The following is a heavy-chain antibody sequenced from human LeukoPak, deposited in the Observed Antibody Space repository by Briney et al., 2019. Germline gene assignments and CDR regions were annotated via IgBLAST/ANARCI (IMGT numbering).Heavy chain of an antibody. CDR3: ARALNPLPGTYYFDY. V-gene: IGHV4-4*07. J-gene: IGHJ4*02. D-gene: IGHD2-15*01. CDR1: GASINSHY. CDR2: IYISGST. Sequence: SETLSLTCSVSGASINSHYWTWIRQPAGKGLEWIWRIYISGSTNHSPSLKSRVTMSVDSSKNQFSLNLISVTAADTAVYYCARALNPLPGTYYFDYWGQGTLVTVSS.